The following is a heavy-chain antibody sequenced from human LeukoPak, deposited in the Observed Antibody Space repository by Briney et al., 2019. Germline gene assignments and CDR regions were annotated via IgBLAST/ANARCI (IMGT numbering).Heavy chain of an antibody. Sequence: PGGSLRLSCVASGPTFSTSDTSWVRQAPGKGPEWLSLIVQSGTTYYAESVEGRFTISRDNSQNTVFMQMNSLRAEDTAVYYCATRPTRRDRDFWGEGTLVTVSS. CDR3: ATRPTRRDRDF. J-gene: IGHJ4*02. CDR2: IVQSGTT. D-gene: IGHD5-24*01. V-gene: IGHV3-23*01. CDR1: GPTFSTSD.